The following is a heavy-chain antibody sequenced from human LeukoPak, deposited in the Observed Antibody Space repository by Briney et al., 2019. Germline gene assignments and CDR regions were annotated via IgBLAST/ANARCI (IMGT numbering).Heavy chain of an antibody. Sequence: GGSLRLSCAASGFTYSHHGMHWVRQAPGKGLEWVAVIWSDGTEKYYADSVKGRFTISRDNSKNTLYLEMNSLRGEDTAVYYCAKDAERGFDYSNSLEYWGLGTLVTVSS. V-gene: IGHV3-33*03. J-gene: IGHJ4*02. CDR2: IWSDGTEK. CDR1: GFTYSHHG. D-gene: IGHD4-11*01. CDR3: AKDAERGFDYSNSLEY.